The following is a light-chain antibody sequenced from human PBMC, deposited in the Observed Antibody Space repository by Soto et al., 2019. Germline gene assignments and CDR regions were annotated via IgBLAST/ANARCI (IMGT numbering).Light chain of an antibody. CDR3: NSYTSTTTLYV. J-gene: IGLJ1*01. CDR1: SSDVGGYNY. CDR2: EVS. Sequence: QSALTQPASVSGSPGQSITISCTGTSSDVGGYNYVSWYQQHPGKAPKLMIYEVSNRPSGVSNRFSGSKAGNTASLTISGLHAEDEADYYFNSYTSTTTLYVFGTGTKVTVL. V-gene: IGLV2-14*01.